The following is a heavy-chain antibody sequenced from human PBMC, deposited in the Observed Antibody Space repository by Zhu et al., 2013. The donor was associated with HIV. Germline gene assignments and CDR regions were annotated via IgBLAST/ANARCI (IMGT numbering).Heavy chain of an antibody. J-gene: IGHJ4*02. D-gene: IGHD3-22*01. V-gene: IGHV1-69*01. Sequence: QVQLVQSGAEVKKPGSSVKVSCKASGGTFSSYAISWVRQAPGQGLEWMGGIIPIFGTANYAQKFQGRVTITADESTSTAYMELSSLRSEDTAVYYCASVNYYYDSSGWWYPVFDYWGQGTLVTVSS. CDR3: ASVNYYYDSSGWWYPVFDY. CDR1: GGTFSSYA. CDR2: IIPIFGTA.